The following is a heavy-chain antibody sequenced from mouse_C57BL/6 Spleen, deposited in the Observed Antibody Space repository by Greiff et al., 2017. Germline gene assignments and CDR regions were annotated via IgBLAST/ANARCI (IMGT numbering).Heavy chain of an antibody. CDR3: TTRDDGYFAY. D-gene: IGHD2-3*01. CDR1: GFNIKDYY. Sequence: VQLQQSGAELVRPGASVKLSCTASGFNIKDYYMHWVKQRPEQGLEWSGRIDPEAGDTEYAPKFQGKATMTAATSSKTAYLQLSSLTSEDTAVYYCTTRDDGYFAYWGQGTLVTVSA. V-gene: IGHV14-1*01. J-gene: IGHJ3*01. CDR2: IDPEAGDT.